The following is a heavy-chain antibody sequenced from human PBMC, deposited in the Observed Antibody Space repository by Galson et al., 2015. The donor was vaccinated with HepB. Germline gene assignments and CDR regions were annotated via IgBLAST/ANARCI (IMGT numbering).Heavy chain of an antibody. D-gene: IGHD6-25*01. CDR1: GYTFTGYY. J-gene: IGHJ5*02. Sequence: SVKVSCKASGYTFTGYYMHWVRQAPGQGLEWMGWINPNSGGTNYAQKFQGWVTMTRDTSISTAYMELSRLRSDDTAVYYCARSSTDLYSSEWLGGWFDPWGQGTLVTVSS. V-gene: IGHV1-2*04. CDR2: INPNSGGT. CDR3: ARSSTDLYSSEWLGGWFDP.